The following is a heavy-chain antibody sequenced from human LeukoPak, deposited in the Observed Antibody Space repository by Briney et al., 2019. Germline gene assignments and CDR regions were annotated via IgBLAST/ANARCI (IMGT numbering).Heavy chain of an antibody. CDR2: ISGSGGST. J-gene: IGHJ6*02. CDR3: AKEIGYSSSWNVALGSMDV. V-gene: IGHV3-23*01. Sequence: GGSLRLSCAASGFTSSIYAMNWVRQAPGKGLEWVSGISGSGGSTYYADSVKDRFTISRDNSKNTLYLQMISLRGEDTAVYYCAKEIGYSSSWNVALGSMDVWGQETTVTVSS. D-gene: IGHD6-13*01. CDR1: GFTSSIYA.